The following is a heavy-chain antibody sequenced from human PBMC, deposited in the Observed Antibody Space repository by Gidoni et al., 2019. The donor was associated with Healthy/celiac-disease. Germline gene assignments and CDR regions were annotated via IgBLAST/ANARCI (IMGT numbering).Heavy chain of an antibody. J-gene: IGHJ6*02. CDR1: GLTFSSSG. V-gene: IGHV3-33*01. Sequence: QVQLVESGGGVVQPGRSLRLSCAASGLTFSSSGMPWVRQAPGKGLEWVAVIWYDGSNKYYADSVKGRFTISRDNSKNTLYLQMNSLRAEDTAVYYCARDPRHQWLVLPYYYYGMDVWGQGTTVTVSS. D-gene: IGHD6-19*01. CDR3: ARDPRHQWLVLPYYYYGMDV. CDR2: IWYDGSNK.